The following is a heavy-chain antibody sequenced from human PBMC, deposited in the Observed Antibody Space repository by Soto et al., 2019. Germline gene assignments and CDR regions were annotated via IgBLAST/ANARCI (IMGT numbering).Heavy chain of an antibody. V-gene: IGHV4-30-2*01. CDR2: IYHSGST. CDR1: GGSISSGGYS. CDR3: ASAGGLGAVAADY. J-gene: IGHJ4*02. Sequence: QLQLQESGSGLVKPSQTLSLTCAVSGGSISSGGYSWSWIRQPPGKGLEWIGYIYHSGSTYYNPSRKIRVTISVDRSKNQFSLKLSSVTAADTAVYYCASAGGLGAVAADYWGQGTLVTVSS. D-gene: IGHD6-19*01.